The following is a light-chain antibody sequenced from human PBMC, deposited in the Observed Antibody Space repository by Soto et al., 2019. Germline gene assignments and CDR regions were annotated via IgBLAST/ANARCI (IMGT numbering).Light chain of an antibody. CDR3: SSYTSSTTFV. V-gene: IGLV2-14*03. CDR1: SSDVGGYNY. Sequence: QSVLTQPASVSGSPGQSITISCTGTSSDVGGYNYVSWYQQHPGKAPKLMIPDVTNRPSGVSNRFSGSKSGNTASLTISGLQAEDEAEYYCSSYTSSTTFVFGTGTKVTVL. CDR2: DVT. J-gene: IGLJ1*01.